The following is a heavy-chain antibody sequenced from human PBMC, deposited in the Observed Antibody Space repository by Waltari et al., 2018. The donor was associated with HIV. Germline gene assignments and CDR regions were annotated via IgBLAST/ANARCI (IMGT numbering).Heavy chain of an antibody. D-gene: IGHD1-26*01. CDR3: AKGGANPIDF. CDR2: INSDGSTT. J-gene: IGHJ4*02. Sequence: EVRLVESGGGLVQPGGSLRLSCAASGFTLSSYWMHWVRQAPGKGLVWVSGINSDGSTTSYADSVKGRFTISRDNAKNTLYLQMNSLRAEDTAVYYCAKGGANPIDFWGQGTLVTVSS. V-gene: IGHV3-74*01. CDR1: GFTLSSYW.